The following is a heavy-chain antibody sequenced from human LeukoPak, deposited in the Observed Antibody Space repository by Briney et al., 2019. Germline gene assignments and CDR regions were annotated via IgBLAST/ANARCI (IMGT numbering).Heavy chain of an antibody. J-gene: IGHJ2*01. CDR1: GGSITNYY. CDR2: IHYTGNT. V-gene: IGHV4-59*01. Sequence: TPSETLSLTCSVSGGSITNYYWTWIRQSPGKGLEWLGYIHYTGNTKYNPSLKSRVTISVDRSKNQFSLKLNSVTAADTAVYYCARYWGVQLWPHWYFDLWGRGSLVTVSS. D-gene: IGHD5-18*01. CDR3: ARYWGVQLWPHWYFDL.